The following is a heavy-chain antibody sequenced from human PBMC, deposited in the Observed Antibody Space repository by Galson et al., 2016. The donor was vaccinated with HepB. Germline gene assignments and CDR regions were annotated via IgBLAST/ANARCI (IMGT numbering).Heavy chain of an antibody. J-gene: IGHJ4*02. V-gene: IGHV3-53*01. Sequence: SLRLSCAASGFIVSDNDMTWVRQAPGKGLEWVAIFRSGGDKSYAESVKGRFIISRDNSKNTIYLQMNSLRADDTAIYYCAGGRVRNYWGQGTLVTVSS. CDR2: FRSGGDK. D-gene: IGHD3-10*01. CDR1: GFIVSDND. CDR3: AGGRVRNY.